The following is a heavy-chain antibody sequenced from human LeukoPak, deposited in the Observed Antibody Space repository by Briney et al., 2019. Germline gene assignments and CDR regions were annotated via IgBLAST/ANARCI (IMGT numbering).Heavy chain of an antibody. D-gene: IGHD2-8*01. J-gene: IGHJ6*03. CDR2: IYYAGNT. CDR3: ARIGNNVGYYYYYFMDV. V-gene: IGHV4-39*07. Sequence: SETLSLTCSVSGGSVSHSSYYWAWIRQSPGKGLEWIATIYYAGNTHYNPSLRSRVTISMDMSKNYFSLKLSSVTAADTAVYYCARIGNNVGYYYYYFMDVWGKGTTVTVSS. CDR1: GGSVSHSSYY.